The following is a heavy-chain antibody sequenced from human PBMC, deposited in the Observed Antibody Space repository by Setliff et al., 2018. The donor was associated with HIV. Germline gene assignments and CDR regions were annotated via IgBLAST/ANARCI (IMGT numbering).Heavy chain of an antibody. D-gene: IGHD3-22*01. J-gene: IGHJ4*02. CDR2: IKDDGRDK. V-gene: IGHV3-7*03. CDR3: AREGGTSGHYGYFDY. Sequence: PGGSLRLSCESSGFTFNNYWMSWVRQAPGKRPEWVANIKDDGRDKFYLDSVKGRFTISRDNAKNSLYLQMNSLRAEDAAVYYCAREGGTSGHYGYFDYWGQGALVTVSS. CDR1: GFTFNNYW.